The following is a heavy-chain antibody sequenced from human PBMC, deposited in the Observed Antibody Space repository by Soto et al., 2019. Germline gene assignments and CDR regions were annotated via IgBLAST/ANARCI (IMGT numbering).Heavy chain of an antibody. J-gene: IGHJ4*02. Sequence: VQLVESGGGLVQPGRSLRLSCAASGFTFDDYVMHWVRQAPGKGLEWVSGISWNSGSIGYADSVKGRFTISRDNAKNSLYLQMNSLRAEDTALYYCARDRGTTVTTFANWGQGTLVTVSS. D-gene: IGHD4-17*01. V-gene: IGHV3-9*01. CDR2: ISWNSGSI. CDR1: GFTFDDYV. CDR3: ARDRGTTVTTFAN.